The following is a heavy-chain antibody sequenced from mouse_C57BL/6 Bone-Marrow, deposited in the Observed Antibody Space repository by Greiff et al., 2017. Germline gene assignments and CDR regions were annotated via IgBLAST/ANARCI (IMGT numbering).Heavy chain of an antibody. V-gene: IGHV1-15*01. Sequence: QVQLQQSGAELVRPGASVTLSCKASGYTFTDYEMHWVKQTPVHGLEWIGAIDPETGGTAYNQKFKGKAILTADKSSSTAYMELRSLTSEDSAVYYCTSESLFITTPHFDYWGQGTTLTVSS. CDR2: IDPETGGT. D-gene: IGHD1-1*01. CDR3: TSESLFITTPHFDY. CDR1: GYTFTDYE. J-gene: IGHJ2*01.